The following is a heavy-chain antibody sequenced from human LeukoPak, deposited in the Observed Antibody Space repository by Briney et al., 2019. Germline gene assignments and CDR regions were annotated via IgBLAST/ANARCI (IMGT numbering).Heavy chain of an antibody. CDR2: IYYSGST. CDR3: ARLGYYGSGSLIDYFDY. V-gene: IGHV4-39*01. Sequence: SETLSLTCTVSGGSISSNSYYWGWLRQPPGKGLEWIGSIYYSGSTYYNPSLKSRVTISVDTSKNQFSLKLSSVTAADTAVYYCARLGYYGSGSLIDYFDYWGQGTLDTVSS. J-gene: IGHJ4*02. D-gene: IGHD3-10*01. CDR1: GGSISSNSYY.